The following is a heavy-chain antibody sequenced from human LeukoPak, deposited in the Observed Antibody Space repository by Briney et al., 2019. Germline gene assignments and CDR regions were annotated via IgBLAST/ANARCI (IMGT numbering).Heavy chain of an antibody. CDR3: ARGLYCTGGSCYWFDP. CDR1: GYTFTSYY. CDR2: INPSGGST. J-gene: IGHJ5*02. D-gene: IGHD2-15*01. Sequence: ASVKVSCKASGYTFTSYYLHWVRQAPGQGLEWMGIINPSGGSTDYAQKFQGRVAMTRDTSTSTAYMELSSLRSDDTAVYYCARGLYCTGGSCYWFDPWGQGTLVTVSS. V-gene: IGHV1-46*01.